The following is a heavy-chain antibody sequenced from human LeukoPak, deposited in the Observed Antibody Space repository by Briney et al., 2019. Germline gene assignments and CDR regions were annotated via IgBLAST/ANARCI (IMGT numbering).Heavy chain of an antibody. CDR3: AKTYYYDSRDWFDP. CDR2: ISAYNGNT. CDR1: GYTSTSYG. Sequence: ASVKVSCKASGYTSTSYGISWVRQAPGQGLEWMGWISAYNGNTNYAQKLQGRVTMTTDTSTSTAYMELRSLRSDDTAVYYCAKTYYYDSRDWFDPWGQGTLVTVSS. D-gene: IGHD3-22*01. J-gene: IGHJ5*02. V-gene: IGHV1-18*01.